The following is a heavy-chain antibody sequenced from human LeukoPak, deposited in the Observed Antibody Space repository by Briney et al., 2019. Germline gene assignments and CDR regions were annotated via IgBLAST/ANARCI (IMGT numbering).Heavy chain of an antibody. J-gene: IGHJ3*02. CDR1: GYTFTSYG. D-gene: IGHD5-18*01. V-gene: IGHV1-18*01. CDR3: ARDGYSYGSDAFDI. CDR2: ISAYNGNT. Sequence: ASVKVSCKASGYTFTSYGISWVRQAPGHGLEWMGWISAYNGNTNYAQKLQGGVTMTTDTSTSTAYMELRSLRSDDSAVYYCARDGYSYGSDAFDIWGQGTMVTVSS.